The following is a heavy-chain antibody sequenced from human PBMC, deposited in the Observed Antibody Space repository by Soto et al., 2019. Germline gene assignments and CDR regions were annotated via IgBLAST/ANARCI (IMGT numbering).Heavy chain of an antibody. CDR3: AKDRVRGVIVIPDFDY. Sequence: GGSLRLSCAASGFTFSSYAMSWVRQAPGKGLEWVSAISGSGGSTYYADSVKGRFTISRDNSKNTLYLQMNSLRAEDTAVYYCAKDRVRGVIVIPDFDYWGQGTLVTVSS. D-gene: IGHD3-10*01. CDR1: GFTFSSYA. J-gene: IGHJ4*02. V-gene: IGHV3-23*01. CDR2: ISGSGGST.